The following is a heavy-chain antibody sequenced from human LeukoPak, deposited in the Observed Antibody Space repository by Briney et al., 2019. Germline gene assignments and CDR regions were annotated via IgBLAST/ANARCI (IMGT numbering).Heavy chain of an antibody. Sequence: ASVKVSCKASGGTFTSYDINWVRQATGQGLEWMGWMNPNSGNTGYAQKFQGRVTITRNTSISTAYMELSSLRSEDTAVYYCARGRRSITMIVVVQGSLTYYFDYWGQGTLVTVSS. J-gene: IGHJ4*02. CDR2: MNPNSGNT. CDR3: ARGRRSITMIVVVQGSLTYYFDY. D-gene: IGHD3-22*01. CDR1: GGTFTSYD. V-gene: IGHV1-8*03.